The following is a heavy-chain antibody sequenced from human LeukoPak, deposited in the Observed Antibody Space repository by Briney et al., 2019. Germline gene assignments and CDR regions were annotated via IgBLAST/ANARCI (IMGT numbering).Heavy chain of an antibody. J-gene: IGHJ5*02. D-gene: IGHD3-16*01. V-gene: IGHV4-59*08. CDR2: IYYSGST. Sequence: SETLSLTCTVSGGSISSYYWSWIRQPPGKGLEWIGYIYYSGSTNYNPSLKSRVTISVDTSKNEFSLKLSPVTAADTAVYYCARHLGWDMITFGGVMGCFDPWGQGTLVTVSS. CDR3: ARHLGWDMITFGGVMGCFDP. CDR1: GGSISSYY.